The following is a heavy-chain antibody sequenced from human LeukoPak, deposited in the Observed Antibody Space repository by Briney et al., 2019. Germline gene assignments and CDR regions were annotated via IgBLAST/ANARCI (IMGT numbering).Heavy chain of an antibody. J-gene: IGHJ4*02. CDR1: GFTFSSYA. CDR2: ISYDGSNK. V-gene: IGHV3-30-3*01. CDR3: TKDDSGCSDY. D-gene: IGHD4/OR15-4a*01. Sequence: GGSLRLSCAASGFTFSSYAMHWVRQAPGKGLEWVAVISYDGSNKYYADSVKGRFTISRDNSKNTLYLQMNSLRAEDTAVYYCTKDDSGCSDYWGQGTLVTVSS.